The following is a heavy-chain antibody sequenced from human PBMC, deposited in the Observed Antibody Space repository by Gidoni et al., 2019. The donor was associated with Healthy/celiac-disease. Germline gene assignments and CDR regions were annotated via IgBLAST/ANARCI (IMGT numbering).Heavy chain of an antibody. V-gene: IGHV4-59*01. D-gene: IGHD3-10*01. Sequence: QVQLQESGPGLVKPSETLYLTCPVSGGSISSYYWSWIRQPPGKGLEWIGYIYYSGSTNYNPSLKSRVTISVDTSKNQFSLKLSSVTAADTAVYYCARDSITMVRGEYYYYYGMDVWGQGTTVTVSS. J-gene: IGHJ6*02. CDR3: ARDSITMVRGEYYYYYGMDV. CDR2: IYYSGST. CDR1: GGSISSYY.